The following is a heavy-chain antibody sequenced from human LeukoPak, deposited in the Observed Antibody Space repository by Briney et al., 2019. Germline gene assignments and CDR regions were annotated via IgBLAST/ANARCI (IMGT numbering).Heavy chain of an antibody. V-gene: IGHV1-69*01. CDR3: AREEDRWFDP. CDR2: IIPIFGTA. J-gene: IGHJ5*02. CDR1: GGTFSSYA. Sequence: ASVKVSCKASGGTFSSYAISWVRQAPGQGLEWMGGIIPIFGTANYAQKFQGRVTITADESTSTAYMELSSLRSEDTAVYYWAREEDRWFDPWGQGTLVTVSS.